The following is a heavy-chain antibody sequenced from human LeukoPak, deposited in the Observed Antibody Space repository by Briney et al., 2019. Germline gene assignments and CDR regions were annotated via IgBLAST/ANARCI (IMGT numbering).Heavy chain of an antibody. CDR2: INSDGSST. J-gene: IGHJ4*02. V-gene: IGHV3-74*01. D-gene: IGHD3-3*01. CDR1: GFTFSSYW. Sequence: GGSLRLSCAASGFTFSSYWMHWVRQAPGKGLVWVSRINSDGSSTSYADSVKGRFTISRDNAKNTLYLQMNSLRAEDTAVYYCAKDLYYDFWSGSFDYWGQGTLVTVSS. CDR3: AKDLYYDFWSGSFDY.